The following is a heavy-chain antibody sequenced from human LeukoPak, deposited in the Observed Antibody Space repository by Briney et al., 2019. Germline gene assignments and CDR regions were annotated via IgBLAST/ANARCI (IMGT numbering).Heavy chain of an antibody. CDR2: INPNSGGT. CDR1: GYTFTGYY. V-gene: IGHV1-2*06. Sequence: ASVKVSCKASGYTFTGYYMHWVRQAPGQGLEWMGRINPNSGGTNYAQKFQGRVTMTRDTSISTAYMELSRLRSDGTAVYYCARVVGALSDDAFDIWGQGTMVTVSS. CDR3: ARVVGALSDDAFDI. D-gene: IGHD1-26*01. J-gene: IGHJ3*02.